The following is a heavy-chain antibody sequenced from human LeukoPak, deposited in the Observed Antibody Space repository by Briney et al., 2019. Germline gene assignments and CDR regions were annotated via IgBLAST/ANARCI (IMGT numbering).Heavy chain of an antibody. CDR3: ARVRITIFGVVIYGMDV. J-gene: IGHJ6*02. V-gene: IGHV1-8*01. CDR1: GYTFTSYD. Sequence: GASVKVSCKASGYTFTSYDINWVRQATGQGLEWTGWTNPNSGNTGYAQKFQGRVTMTRNTSISTAYMELSSLRSEDTAVYYCARVRITIFGVVIYGMDVWGQGTTVTVSS. D-gene: IGHD3-3*01. CDR2: TNPNSGNT.